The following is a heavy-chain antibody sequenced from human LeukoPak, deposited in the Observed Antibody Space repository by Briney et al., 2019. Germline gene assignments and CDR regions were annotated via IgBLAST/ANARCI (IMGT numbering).Heavy chain of an antibody. CDR3: ARFRSWGSGYSN. V-gene: IGHV1-69*05. J-gene: IGHJ4*02. D-gene: IGHD3-22*01. Sequence: SVKVSCKASGYTFTSYDINWVRQATGQGLEWMGGIIPIFGTANYAQKFQGRVTITTDESTSTAYMELSSLRSEDTAVYYCARFRSWGSGYSNWGQGTLVTVSS. CDR1: GYTFTSYD. CDR2: IIPIFGTA.